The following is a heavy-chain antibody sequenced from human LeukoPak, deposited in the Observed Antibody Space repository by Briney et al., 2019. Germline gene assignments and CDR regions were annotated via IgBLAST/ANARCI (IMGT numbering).Heavy chain of an antibody. V-gene: IGHV3-66*01. CDR3: ASLTTVDSGLDY. Sequence: GGSLRLSCAASGFTVSSNYMSWVRQAPGKGLEWVSVIYSGGYTYYADSVKGRFTISRDNSKNTLYLQMNSLRAEDTAVYYCASLTTVDSGLDYWGQGTLVTVSS. CDR2: IYSGGYT. D-gene: IGHD4-23*01. CDR1: GFTVSSNY. J-gene: IGHJ4*02.